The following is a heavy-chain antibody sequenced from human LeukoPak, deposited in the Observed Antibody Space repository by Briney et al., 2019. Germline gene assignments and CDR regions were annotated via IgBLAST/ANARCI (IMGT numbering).Heavy chain of an antibody. V-gene: IGHV3-48*01. CDR3: AREGGGSYYYYYYMDV. D-gene: IGHD1-26*01. Sequence: GGSLRLSCAASGFTFSSYSMNWVRQAPGKGLEWVSYISSSSSTIYYADSVKGRFTISRDNAKNSLYLQMNSLRAEDTAVYYCAREGGGSYYYYYYMDVWSKGTTVTVSS. CDR2: ISSSSSTI. CDR1: GFTFSSYS. J-gene: IGHJ6*03.